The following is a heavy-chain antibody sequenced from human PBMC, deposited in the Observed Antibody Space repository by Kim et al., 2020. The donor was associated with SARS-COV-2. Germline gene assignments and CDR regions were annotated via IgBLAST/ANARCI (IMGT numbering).Heavy chain of an antibody. Sequence: GGSLRLSCAASGFTFSSYGMHWVRQAPGKGLEWVAVISYDGSNKYYADSVKGRFTISRDNSKNTLYLQMNSLRAEDTAVYYCAKAHSSGWSLDYWGQGTLVTVSS. CDR2: ISYDGSNK. V-gene: IGHV3-30*18. D-gene: IGHD6-19*01. CDR1: GFTFSSYG. J-gene: IGHJ4*02. CDR3: AKAHSSGWSLDY.